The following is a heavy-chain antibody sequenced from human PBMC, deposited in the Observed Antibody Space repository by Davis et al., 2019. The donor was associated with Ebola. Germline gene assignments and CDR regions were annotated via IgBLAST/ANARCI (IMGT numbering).Heavy chain of an antibody. Sequence: MPSETLSLTCAVYGGSFRGYYWSWIRQPPGKGLEWIGEMNHSGSTNYNPSLKSRVTISVDTSKNQFSLKVTSVTAADTAVYYCATGSSARFYYYGMDVWGQGTTVTVSS. CDR2: MNHSGST. CDR1: GGSFRGYY. V-gene: IGHV4-34*01. D-gene: IGHD6-6*01. J-gene: IGHJ6*02. CDR3: ATGSSARFYYYGMDV.